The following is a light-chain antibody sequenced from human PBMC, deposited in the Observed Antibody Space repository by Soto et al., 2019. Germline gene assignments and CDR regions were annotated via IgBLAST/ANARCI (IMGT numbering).Light chain of an antibody. CDR3: SSYTNISTDV. J-gene: IGLJ1*01. Sequence: QSALTQPASVSGSPGQSITISCTGTSSDVGGYNFVSWYQQHPGKAPKHMIYDVRNRPSGVSNRFSGSKSVNTASLTISGLQAEDEADYYCSSYTNISTDVFGTGTKLTVL. CDR2: DVR. CDR1: SSDVGGYNF. V-gene: IGLV2-14*01.